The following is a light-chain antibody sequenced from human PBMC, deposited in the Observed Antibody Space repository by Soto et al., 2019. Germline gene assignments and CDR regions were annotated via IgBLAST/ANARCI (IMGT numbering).Light chain of an antibody. Sequence: DILMTQSPATLSVSPGERATLSCRASQSLSSNLAWYQQKPGQAPRLLIYGASTRASVIPARFSGSGSGTEFTLTISSLQSEDLAVYYCQHYNDCPPAFTFGPGTKVAL. J-gene: IGKJ3*01. V-gene: IGKV3-15*01. CDR1: QSLSSN. CDR2: GAS. CDR3: QHYNDCPPAFT.